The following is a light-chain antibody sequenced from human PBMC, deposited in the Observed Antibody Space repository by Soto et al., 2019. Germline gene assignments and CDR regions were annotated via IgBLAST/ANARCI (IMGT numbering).Light chain of an antibody. J-gene: IGKJ2*01. V-gene: IGKV3-20*01. CDR2: DAS. CDR3: HQYGRSPPP. Sequence: VVLTQSPGTLSLSPGERATLSCSASQSVTGNYLAWYQQKHGQAPTLLIHDASSRASGVPDRLNGSGSGSDFTLTITRLEPEDFAVYCCHQYGRSPPPFGQGTKLEIK. CDR1: QSVTGNY.